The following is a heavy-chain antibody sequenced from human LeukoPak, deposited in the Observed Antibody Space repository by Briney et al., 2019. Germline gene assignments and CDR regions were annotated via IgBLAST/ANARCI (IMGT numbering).Heavy chain of an antibody. D-gene: IGHD4-23*01. CDR3: ARRAGGYSHPYDY. CDR2: ISGSGSYT. V-gene: IGHV3-23*01. J-gene: IGHJ4*02. Sequence: GGSLRLSCAASGFTVSDYSMSWVRQAPGKGLEWVSAISGSGSYTDYADSVKGRFTISKDNSKNTLYLQMNSLRAEDTAVYYCARRAGGYSHPYDYWGQGILVTVSS. CDR1: GFTVSDYS.